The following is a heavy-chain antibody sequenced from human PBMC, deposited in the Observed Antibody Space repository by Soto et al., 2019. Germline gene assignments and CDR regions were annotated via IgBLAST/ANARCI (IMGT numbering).Heavy chain of an antibody. D-gene: IGHD1-1*01. V-gene: IGHV4-34*01. CDR3: ERGIRYRGFDP. CDR1: GGSFSGYY. CDR2: INHRGST. J-gene: IGHJ5*02. Sequence: QVQLQHWGAGLLKPSETLSLTCAVYGGSFSGYYWSWIRQPPGKGLECIGEINHRGSTNCNPSLKSRVTISVDTSKNQFSLKLSSVTAADTAVYYCERGIRYRGFDPWGQGTLVTVSS.